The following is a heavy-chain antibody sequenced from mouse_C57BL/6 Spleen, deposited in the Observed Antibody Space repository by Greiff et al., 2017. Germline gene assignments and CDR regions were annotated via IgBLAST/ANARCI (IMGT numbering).Heavy chain of an antibody. D-gene: IGHD2-4*01. V-gene: IGHV2-2*01. CDR3: ARNGNDYDGEGFAY. J-gene: IGHJ3*01. CDR1: GFSLTSYG. CDR2: IWSGGST. Sequence: VQLQQSGPGLVQPSPSLSITCTVSGFSLTSYGVHWVRQSPGKGLEWLGVIWSGGSTDYNAAFISRLSISKDNSKSHVFFKMSSLQADDTAIYYCARNGNDYDGEGFAYWGQGTLVTVSA.